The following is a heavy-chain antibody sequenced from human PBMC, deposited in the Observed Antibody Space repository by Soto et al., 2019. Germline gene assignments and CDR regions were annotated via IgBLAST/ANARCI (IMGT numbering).Heavy chain of an antibody. CDR3: AGAKGWAALKGSGMDV. CDR1: GGSIGSRGYY. Sequence: QVQVQESGPGLVKPSQTLSLKCSVSGGSIGSRGYYWSWIRQHPEKGLEWIGSIYYNGNTDYNPSLRGRPTMSLDTSMNDFSLKLTSVTAADTAVYYCAGAKGWAALKGSGMDVWGQGTTVTVS. V-gene: IGHV4-31*02. CDR2: IYYNGNT. D-gene: IGHD6-19*01. J-gene: IGHJ6*02.